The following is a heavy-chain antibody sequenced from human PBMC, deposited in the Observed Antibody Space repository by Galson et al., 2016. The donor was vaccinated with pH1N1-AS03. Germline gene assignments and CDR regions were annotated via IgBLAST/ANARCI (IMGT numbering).Heavy chain of an antibody. CDR1: GLSVAKNC. V-gene: IGHV3-53*01. Sequence: SLRLSCAVSGLSVAKNCMSWVRQAPGKGLEWVSSIYTGGDTFYTDSVRGRFTISRDDSKNTLYRHMNRLRAADTAMYYCARVDSSTYSDGWVPFDYWGQGTLVTVSS. J-gene: IGHJ4*02. CDR3: ARVDSSTYSDGWVPFDY. CDR2: IYTGGDT. D-gene: IGHD5-24*01.